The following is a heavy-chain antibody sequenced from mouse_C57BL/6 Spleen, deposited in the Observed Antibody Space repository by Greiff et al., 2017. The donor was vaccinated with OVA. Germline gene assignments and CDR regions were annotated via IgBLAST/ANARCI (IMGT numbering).Heavy chain of an antibody. J-gene: IGHJ4*01. CDR2: ISNGGGST. CDR3: ARLTGAMDY. CDR1: GFTFSDYY. D-gene: IGHD3-1*01. V-gene: IGHV5-12*01. Sequence: EVMLVESGGGLVQPGGSLKLSCAASGFTFSDYYMYWVRQTPEKRLEWVAYISNGGGSTYYPDTVKGRFTISRDNAKNTLYLQMSRLKSEDTAMYYCARLTGAMDYWGQGTSVTVSS.